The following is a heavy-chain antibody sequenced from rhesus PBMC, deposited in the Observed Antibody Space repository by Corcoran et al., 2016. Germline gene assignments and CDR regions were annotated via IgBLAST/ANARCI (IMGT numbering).Heavy chain of an antibody. J-gene: IGHJ6*01. CDR2: ISGRSGST. V-gene: IGHV4-65*01. CDR3: ARGYSLDS. Sequence: QVQLQESGPGLVKPSETLSLTCAVSGGSVSSSNCWSWIRQPPGKGLEWIGCISGRSGSTYYNPSLKGRVTISTDTSKIRFSLTLSSVTAADAAVYYCARGYSLDSWGQGVVVTVSS. CDR1: GGSVSSSNC.